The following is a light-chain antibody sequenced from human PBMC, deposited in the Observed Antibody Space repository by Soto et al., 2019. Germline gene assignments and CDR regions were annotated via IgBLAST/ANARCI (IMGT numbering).Light chain of an antibody. CDR1: ESISRW. Sequence: DIQMTQSPSTVSASVGDRVTITCRASESISRWLAWYQQEPGKAPKLLIYDASDLESGVPSRFSGSGSRTEFTLTISSLQPEDFATYYCHQYNTWTFGQGTKVEIK. J-gene: IGKJ1*01. CDR3: HQYNTWT. V-gene: IGKV1-5*01. CDR2: DAS.